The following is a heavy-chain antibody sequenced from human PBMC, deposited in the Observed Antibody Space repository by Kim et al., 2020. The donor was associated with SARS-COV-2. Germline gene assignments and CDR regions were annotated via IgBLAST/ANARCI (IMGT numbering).Heavy chain of an antibody. CDR3: TREVVGDGLDY. Sequence: TRYSQKFQGRLTITSDTSASTVYMELSSLRSEDTATYFCTREVVGDGLDYWGQGALVTVSA. CDR2: T. V-gene: IGHV1-3*01. D-gene: IGHD4-17*01. J-gene: IGHJ4*02.